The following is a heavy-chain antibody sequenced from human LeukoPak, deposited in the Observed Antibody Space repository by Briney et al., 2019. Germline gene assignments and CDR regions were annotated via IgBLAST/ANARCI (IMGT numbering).Heavy chain of an antibody. Sequence: QPGGSLRLSCAASGFTFSSYSMNWVRQAPGKGLEWVSVIYSGGSTYYADSVKGRFTISRDNSKNTVFLQMSSLRAEDTAVYYCARGHSTSGYAFDYWGQGTLVTVSS. D-gene: IGHD3-22*01. CDR2: IYSGGST. CDR3: ARGHSTSGYAFDY. V-gene: IGHV3-53*01. CDR1: GFTFSSYS. J-gene: IGHJ4*02.